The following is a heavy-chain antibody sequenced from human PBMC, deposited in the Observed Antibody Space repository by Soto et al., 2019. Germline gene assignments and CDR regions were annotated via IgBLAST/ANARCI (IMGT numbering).Heavy chain of an antibody. CDR3: ARAGDYGWFDP. CDR1: GGSISSYY. V-gene: IGHV4-59*01. Sequence: QVQLQESGPGLVKPSETLSLTCTVSGGSISSYYWSWIRQPPGKGLEWIGYIYYSGSTNYNPSLKSRVTISVDTSKNQFSLKLSSVTAADTAVYYCARAGDYGWFDPWGQGTLVTVSS. CDR2: IYYSGST. J-gene: IGHJ5*02. D-gene: IGHD4-17*01.